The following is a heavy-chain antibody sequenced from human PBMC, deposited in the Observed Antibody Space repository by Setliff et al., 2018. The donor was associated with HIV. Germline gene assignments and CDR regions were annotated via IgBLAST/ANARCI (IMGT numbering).Heavy chain of an antibody. CDR3: VRLTADRTNYYYYMDV. V-gene: IGHV1-18*01. CDR1: GYSLSTYA. Sequence: ASVKVSCKASGYSLSTYAIPWVRQAPGQGLEWMGWIDSNNGNRNFAQKFRGRVTMTTDISTNTAYMEVRSLSFDDTAVYYCVRLTADRTNYYYYMDVWGKGTTVTV. J-gene: IGHJ6*03. CDR2: IDSNNGNR. D-gene: IGHD2-8*01.